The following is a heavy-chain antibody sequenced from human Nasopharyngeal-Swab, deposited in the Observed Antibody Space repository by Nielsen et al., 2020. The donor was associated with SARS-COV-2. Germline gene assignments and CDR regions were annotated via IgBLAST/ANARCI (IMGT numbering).Heavy chain of an antibody. CDR1: GFTFSSYD. Sequence: GGSLRLSCAASGFTFSSYDMHWVRQATGKGLEWVSAICTAGDPYYPGSVKGRFTISRENAKNSLYLQMNSLRAGDTAVYYCARARSVAGTGDDAFDIWGQGTMVTVSS. CDR3: ARARSVAGTGDDAFDI. V-gene: IGHV3-13*05. CDR2: ICTAGDP. J-gene: IGHJ3*02. D-gene: IGHD6-19*01.